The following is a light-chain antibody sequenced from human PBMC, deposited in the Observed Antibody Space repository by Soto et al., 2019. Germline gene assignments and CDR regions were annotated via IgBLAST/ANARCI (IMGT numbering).Light chain of an antibody. CDR1: RTISGY. Sequence: DIQMTQSPSSLSASVGDRVTISCRASRTISGYLNWYQQKPGTAPKLLIYAAFTLQSGVPSRFSGSGSGTEFTLTISSLQPEDFATYHCQQSYSTPLTFGGGTKLEIK. CDR3: QQSYSTPLT. V-gene: IGKV1-39*01. CDR2: AAF. J-gene: IGKJ4*01.